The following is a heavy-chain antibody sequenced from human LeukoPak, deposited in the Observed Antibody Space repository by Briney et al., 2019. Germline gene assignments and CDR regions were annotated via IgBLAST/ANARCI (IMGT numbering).Heavy chain of an antibody. CDR1: GLTFISYP. Sequence: PGGSLRLPCSASGLTFISYPLTWVRRAPGKGVEWVATISGGGGATYYADTAKGRFSISRDNSKSTLFLQMNTLEAEDTALYYCAKEDDYSNYVDYWGRGTPVTVSS. CDR2: ISGGGGAT. CDR3: AKEDDYSNYVDY. D-gene: IGHD4-11*01. V-gene: IGHV3-23*01. J-gene: IGHJ4*02.